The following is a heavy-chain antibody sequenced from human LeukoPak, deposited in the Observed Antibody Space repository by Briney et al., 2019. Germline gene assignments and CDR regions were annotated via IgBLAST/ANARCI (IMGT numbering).Heavy chain of an antibody. CDR1: GGSISSYY. D-gene: IGHD3-10*01. V-gene: IGHV4-59*01. Sequence: SETLSLTCTVSGGSISSYYWSWIRQPPGKGLEWIGNIYDRGSTKYNPSLKSRVTISVDTSKNQFSLRLSSVTAADTAVYYCARDRNGSGSFSWFDYWGQGTLVTVSS. CDR2: IYDRGST. CDR3: ARDRNGSGSFSWFDY. J-gene: IGHJ4*02.